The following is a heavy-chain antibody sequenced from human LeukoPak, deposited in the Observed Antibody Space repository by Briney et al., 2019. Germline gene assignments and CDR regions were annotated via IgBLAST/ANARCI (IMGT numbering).Heavy chain of an antibody. CDR3: ARDGNLYGDYGYYYGMDV. CDR2: INWNGGST. CDR1: GFTFDDYG. D-gene: IGHD4-17*01. V-gene: IGHV3-20*04. Sequence: GGSLRLSCAASGFTFDDYGMSWVRQAPGKGLEWVSGINWNGGSTGYADSVKGRFTISRDNSKNTLYLQMNSLRAEDTAVYYCARDGNLYGDYGYYYGMDVWGQGTTVTVSS. J-gene: IGHJ6*02.